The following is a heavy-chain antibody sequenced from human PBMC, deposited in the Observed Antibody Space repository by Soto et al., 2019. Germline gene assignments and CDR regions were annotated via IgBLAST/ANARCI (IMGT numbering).Heavy chain of an antibody. D-gene: IGHD4-17*01. CDR1: GYSFTSYW. CDR3: ARHGFYGDYSSNYFDP. J-gene: IGHJ5*02. CDR2: IYHSDSDT. Sequence: GESLEISCKGSGYSFTSYWSAWERQMPGKGLEYMGIIYHSDSDTRYSPSFKGQVTISADKSISTAYLHWSSLKASDTAIYYCARHGFYGDYSSNYFDPWGLGTLVTVSS. V-gene: IGHV5-51*01.